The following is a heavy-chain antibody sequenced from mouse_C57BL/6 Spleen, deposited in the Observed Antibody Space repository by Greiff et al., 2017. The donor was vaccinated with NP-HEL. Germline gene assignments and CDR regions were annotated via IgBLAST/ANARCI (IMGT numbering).Heavy chain of an antibody. CDR2: IHPNSGST. Sequence: QVQLQQPGAELVKPGASVKLSCKASGYTFTSYWMHWVKQRPGQGLEWIGMIHPNSGSTNYNEKFKSKATLTVDKSSSTAYMQLSSLTSEDSAVYYCARWSYDGWFAYWGKGTLVTVSA. CDR3: ARWSYDGWFAY. J-gene: IGHJ3*01. V-gene: IGHV1-64*01. CDR1: GYTFTSYW. D-gene: IGHD2-12*01.